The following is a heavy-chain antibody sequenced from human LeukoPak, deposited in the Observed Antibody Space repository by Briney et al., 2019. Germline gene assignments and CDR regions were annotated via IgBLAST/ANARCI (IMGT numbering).Heavy chain of an antibody. Sequence: GASVTVSFTGSGYTFTIYDINWVRHATGQGLEWMAWMNTNSGNTGYAQKVQGRGTITRNTDIRTDYMELSRLRSGDTDVYYCARRLGSGYGAMDYYYMDVWGKGTTVTVS. D-gene: IGHD5-18*01. CDR3: ARRLGSGYGAMDYYYMDV. CDR1: GYTFTIYD. J-gene: IGHJ6*03. V-gene: IGHV1-8*01. CDR2: MNTNSGNT.